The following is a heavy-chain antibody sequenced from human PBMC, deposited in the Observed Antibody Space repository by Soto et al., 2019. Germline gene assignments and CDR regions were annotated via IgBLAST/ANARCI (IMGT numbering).Heavy chain of an antibody. CDR3: ARLYYDSSGYYRGPVDY. V-gene: IGHV2-26*01. CDR1: GFSLSNARMG. CDR2: IFSNDEK. Sequence: KESGPVLVKPTETLTLTCTVSGFSLSNARMGVSWIRQPPGKALEWLAHIFSNDEKSYSTSLKRRLTISKDTSKSQVVLTMTNMDPVDAATYYCARLYYDSSGYYRGPVDYWGQGALVTVSS. D-gene: IGHD3-22*01. J-gene: IGHJ4*02.